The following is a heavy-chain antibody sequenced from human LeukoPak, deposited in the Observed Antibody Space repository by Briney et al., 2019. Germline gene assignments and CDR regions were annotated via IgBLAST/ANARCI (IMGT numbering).Heavy chain of an antibody. Sequence: GGSLRLSCAASGFTFSSYWMSWVRQAPGKGLEWVANIKQDGSEKYYVDSVKGRFTISRDNAKNSLYLQMNSLRAEDTAVYYCARDILLWFGEPYSYGIDVWGKGTTVTVSS. CDR3: ARDILLWFGEPYSYGIDV. J-gene: IGHJ6*04. V-gene: IGHV3-7*03. CDR1: GFTFSSYW. CDR2: IKQDGSEK. D-gene: IGHD3-10*01.